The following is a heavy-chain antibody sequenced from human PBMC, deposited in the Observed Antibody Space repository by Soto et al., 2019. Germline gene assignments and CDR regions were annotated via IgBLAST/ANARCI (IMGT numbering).Heavy chain of an antibody. V-gene: IGHV3-30*18. CDR3: AKDKGGFCSSTSCPQSNYYYYGMDV. D-gene: IGHD2-2*01. CDR1: GFTFSSYG. Sequence: QVQLVESGGGVVQPGRSLRLSCAASGFTFSSYGMHWVRQAPGKGLEWVAVISYDGSNKYYADSVKGRFTISRDNSKNTLYLQMNRLRAEDTAVYYCAKDKGGFCSSTSCPQSNYYYYGMDVWGQGTTVTVSS. J-gene: IGHJ6*02. CDR2: ISYDGSNK.